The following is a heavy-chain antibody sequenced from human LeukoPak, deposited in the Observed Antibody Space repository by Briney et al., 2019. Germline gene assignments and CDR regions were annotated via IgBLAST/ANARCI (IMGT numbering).Heavy chain of an antibody. Sequence: PGGSLRLSCAASGFTFSSYAMSWVRQAPGKGLEWVSAISGSGGSTYYADSVKGRFTISRDNSKNTLYRQMNSLRAEDTAVYYCASSSSWYGYYYYYGMDVWGQGTTVTVSS. CDR1: GFTFSSYA. J-gene: IGHJ6*02. D-gene: IGHD6-13*01. CDR3: ASSSSWYGYYYYYGMDV. CDR2: ISGSGGST. V-gene: IGHV3-23*01.